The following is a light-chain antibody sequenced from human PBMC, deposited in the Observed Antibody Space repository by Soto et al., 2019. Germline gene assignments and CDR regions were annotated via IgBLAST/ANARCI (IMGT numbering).Light chain of an antibody. CDR1: QSLSSN. J-gene: IGKJ1*01. Sequence: EIAMTQSPATLSVSPGETATLSCRASQSLSSNLAWYQQKPGQAPRLLIYSASTRATGIPGRFSGSGSGTEFTLTISSLQSEDFALYYCQQYNKGWTFGQGTKVDIK. V-gene: IGKV3-15*01. CDR3: QQYNKGWT. CDR2: SAS.